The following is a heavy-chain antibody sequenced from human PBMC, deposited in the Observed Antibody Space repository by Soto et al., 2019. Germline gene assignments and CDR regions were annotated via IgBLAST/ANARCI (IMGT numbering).Heavy chain of an antibody. Sequence: ASVKVSCKSSGYTFNIYGINWVRQAPGQGLEWMGWIKPHNGNTKYAQNLQGRVTMTTDTSTSTAYMELRSLRSDDTAVYYCARDLDGSGSYYTDYWGQGTLVTVSS. D-gene: IGHD3-10*01. CDR3: ARDLDGSGSYYTDY. J-gene: IGHJ4*02. CDR1: GYTFNIYG. CDR2: IKPHNGNT. V-gene: IGHV1-18*01.